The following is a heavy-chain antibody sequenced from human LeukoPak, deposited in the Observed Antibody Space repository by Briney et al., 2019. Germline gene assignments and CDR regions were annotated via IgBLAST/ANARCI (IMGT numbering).Heavy chain of an antibody. Sequence: GGSLRLSCAASGFTVSRNYMTWVRQAPGKGLEWVSIIYSGGNTYYADSVKGRFTISRDNSKNTLYLQMNSLRAEDTAVYYCARVDSSGYYTPDYWGQGTLVTVSS. V-gene: IGHV3-53*01. CDR1: GFTVSRNY. CDR2: IYSGGNT. CDR3: ARVDSSGYYTPDY. J-gene: IGHJ4*02. D-gene: IGHD3-22*01.